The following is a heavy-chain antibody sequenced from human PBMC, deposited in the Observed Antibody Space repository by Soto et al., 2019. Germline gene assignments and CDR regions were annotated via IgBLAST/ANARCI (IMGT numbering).Heavy chain of an antibody. J-gene: IGHJ4*02. CDR1: GFTFSSYS. Sequence: PGGSLRLSCAASGFTFSSYSMNWVRQAPGKGLEWVSYISSSSSTIYYADSVKGRFTISRDNAKNSLYLQMNSLRAEDTAVYYCARSSDDFWSTFDYWGQGTLVTVSS. CDR3: ARSSDDFWSTFDY. CDR2: ISSSSSTI. D-gene: IGHD3-3*01. V-gene: IGHV3-48*01.